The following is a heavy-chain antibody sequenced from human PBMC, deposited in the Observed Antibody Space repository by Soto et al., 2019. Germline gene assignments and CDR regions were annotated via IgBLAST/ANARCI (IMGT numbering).Heavy chain of an antibody. D-gene: IGHD6-13*01. CDR2: IIPIFGTA. CDR1: GGTFSSYA. Sequence: SVKVSCKASGGTFSSYAISWVRQAPGQGLEWMGGIIPIFGTANYAQKFQGRVTITADKSTSTAYMELSSLRSEDTAVYYCARDSSSWYRGFNWFDPWGQGTLVTVSS. V-gene: IGHV1-69*06. CDR3: ARDSSSWYRGFNWFDP. J-gene: IGHJ5*02.